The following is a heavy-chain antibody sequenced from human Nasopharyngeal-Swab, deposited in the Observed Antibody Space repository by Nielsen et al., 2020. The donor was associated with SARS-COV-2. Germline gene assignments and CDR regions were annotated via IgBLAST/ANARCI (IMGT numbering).Heavy chain of an antibody. CDR3: ARTSFLRAYWYFDL. V-gene: IGHV1-2*06. CDR1: GYTFTGYY. Sequence: ASVKVSCKASGYTFTGYYMHWVRQAPRQGLEWMGRINPNSGGTNYAQKFQGRVTMTRDTSISTAYMELSRLRSDDTAVYYCARTSFLRAYWYFDLWGRGTLVTVSS. CDR2: INPNSGGT. J-gene: IGHJ2*01. D-gene: IGHD3-16*01.